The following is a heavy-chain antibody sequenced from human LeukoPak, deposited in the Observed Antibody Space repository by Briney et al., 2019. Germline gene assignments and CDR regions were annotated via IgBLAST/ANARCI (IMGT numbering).Heavy chain of an antibody. CDR2: IYYSGST. CDR1: GGSISSGGYY. V-gene: IGHV4-31*03. Sequence: SQTLSLTCTVSGGSISSGGYYWSWIRQHPGKGLEWIRYIYYSGSTYYNPSLKSRVTISVDTSKNQFSLKLSSVTAADTAVYYCARDAGPYYGSGRGGWFDPWGQGTLVTVSS. CDR3: ARDAGPYYGSGRGGWFDP. D-gene: IGHD3-10*01. J-gene: IGHJ5*02.